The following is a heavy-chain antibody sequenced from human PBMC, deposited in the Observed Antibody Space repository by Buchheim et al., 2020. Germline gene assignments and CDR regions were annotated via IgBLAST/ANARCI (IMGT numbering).Heavy chain of an antibody. Sequence: EVQLLESGGGLVQPGGSLRLSCAASGFTFSYYAMNWVRQAPGKGLEWVASISGSGRTTYYADSVTGRLTISRGNSKNTLVVQMNSLRVEDTAMYYCVKGYADTAYDGMDVWGQGTT. J-gene: IGHJ6*02. CDR1: GFTFSYYA. CDR3: VKGYADTAYDGMDV. D-gene: IGHD5-18*01. V-gene: IGHV3-23*01. CDR2: ISGSGRTT.